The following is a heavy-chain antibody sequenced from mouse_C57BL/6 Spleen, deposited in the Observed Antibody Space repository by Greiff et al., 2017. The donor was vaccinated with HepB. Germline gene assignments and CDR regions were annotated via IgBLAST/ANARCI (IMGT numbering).Heavy chain of an antibody. CDR3: ARDWESDWFAY. D-gene: IGHD4-1*01. CDR1: GFTFSDYG. V-gene: IGHV5-17*01. Sequence: EVKLVESGGGLVKPGGSLKLSCAASGFTFSDYGMHWVRQAPEKGLEWVAYISSGSSTIYYADTVKGRFTISRDNAKNTLFLQMTSLRSEDTAMYYCARDWESDWFAYWGQGTLVTVSA. J-gene: IGHJ3*01. CDR2: ISSGSSTI.